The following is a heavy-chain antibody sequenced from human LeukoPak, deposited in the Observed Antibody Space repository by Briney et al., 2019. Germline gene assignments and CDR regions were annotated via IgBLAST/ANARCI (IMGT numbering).Heavy chain of an antibody. D-gene: IGHD2-2*01. CDR1: GFTFGDYG. Sequence: GGSLRLSCSSSGFTFGDYGVTWVRQAPGKGLEWVGFIRSKAYGGTTEYAASVKGRFTISRDDSKSIAYLQMNSLKTEDTAVYYCTRGYCSSTSCYPYDYWGQGTLVTVSS. CDR3: TRGYCSSTSCYPYDY. J-gene: IGHJ4*02. CDR2: IRSKAYGGTT. V-gene: IGHV3-49*04.